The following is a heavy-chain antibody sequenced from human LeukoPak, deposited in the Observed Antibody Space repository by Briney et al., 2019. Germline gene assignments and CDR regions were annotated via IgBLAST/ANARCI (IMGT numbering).Heavy chain of an antibody. D-gene: IGHD3-3*01. CDR1: GYTFTSYG. Sequence: ASVKVSCKASGYTFTSYGISWVRQAPGQGLEWMGWISAYNGNTNYAQKLRGRVTMTTDTSTSTAYMELRSLRSDDTAVYYCARDRDTIFGVVIVPSDYWGQGTLVTVSS. CDR3: ARDRDTIFGVVIVPSDY. V-gene: IGHV1-18*01. CDR2: ISAYNGNT. J-gene: IGHJ4*02.